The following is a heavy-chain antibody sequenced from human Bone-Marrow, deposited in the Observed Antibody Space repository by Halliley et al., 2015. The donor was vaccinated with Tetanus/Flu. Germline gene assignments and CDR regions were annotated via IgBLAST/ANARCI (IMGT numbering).Heavy chain of an antibody. V-gene: IGHV3-48*02. CDR2: ITSRTDTI. Sequence: KGLEWVSSITSRTDTIYYLDSVKGRFTISRDNAKNSLYLQMNSLRDDDTAVYYCARENYFDSLDSWGQGTLVTVSS. J-gene: IGHJ5*01. CDR3: ARENYFDSLDS. D-gene: IGHD3-22*01.